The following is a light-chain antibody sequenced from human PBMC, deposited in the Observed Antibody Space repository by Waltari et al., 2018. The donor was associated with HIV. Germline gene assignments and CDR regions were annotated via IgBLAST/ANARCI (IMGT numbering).Light chain of an antibody. CDR3: CSYAGSYTFV. Sequence: QSALTQPRSVSGSPGQSVSISCTGTSSDVGGHNFVSWYQQHPGKAPKLMIFDVSKRPSGVPARFSGSKSGHTASLTISGLQSEDEADYYCCSYAGSYTFVFGSGTKVTVL. CDR2: DVS. CDR1: SSDVGGHNF. J-gene: IGLJ1*01. V-gene: IGLV2-11*02.